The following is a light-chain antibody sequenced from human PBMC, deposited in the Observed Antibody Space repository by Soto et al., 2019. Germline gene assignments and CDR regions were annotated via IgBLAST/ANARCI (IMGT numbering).Light chain of an antibody. CDR3: QSSDSTNDV. J-gene: IGLJ1*01. Sequence: NFMLTQPHSVSESPGKTVTISCTRSSGSIASNYVQWYQQRPGSAPTTVIYEDNQRPSGVPDRFSGSIDSSSNSASLTISGLKTADEAAYYCQSSDSTNDVFGTGTKLTVL. CDR1: SGSIASNY. CDR2: EDN. V-gene: IGLV6-57*04.